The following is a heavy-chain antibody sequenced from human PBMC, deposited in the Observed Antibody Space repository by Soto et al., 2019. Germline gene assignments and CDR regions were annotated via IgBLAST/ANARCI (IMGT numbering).Heavy chain of an antibody. D-gene: IGHD6-19*01. CDR1: GFTFRTYG. Sequence: QVQLVESGGGVVQPGRSLRLSCAASGFTFRTYGMHWVRQAPGEGLEWVADISSDATKKHYADSVKGRFTISRDNSKHTLYLQMISLRTEDTAVYYCAKEAPGGWHIFDTWRQGTLVTVSS. V-gene: IGHV3-30*18. CDR3: AKEAPGGWHIFDT. CDR2: ISSDATKK. J-gene: IGHJ4*01.